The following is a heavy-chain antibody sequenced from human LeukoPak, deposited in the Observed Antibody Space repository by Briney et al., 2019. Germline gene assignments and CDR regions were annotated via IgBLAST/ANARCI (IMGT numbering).Heavy chain of an antibody. CDR1: GYTFTSYG. Sequence: GASVKVSCKASGYTFTSYGISWVRQAPGQGLEWMGWISAYNGNTNYAQKLQGRVTMTTDTSTSTAYMELRSLRSDDTAVYYCARGSGRAMVYAPFDYWGQGTLVTVSS. J-gene: IGHJ4*02. CDR2: ISAYNGNT. V-gene: IGHV1-18*01. D-gene: IGHD2-8*01. CDR3: ARGSGRAMVYAPFDY.